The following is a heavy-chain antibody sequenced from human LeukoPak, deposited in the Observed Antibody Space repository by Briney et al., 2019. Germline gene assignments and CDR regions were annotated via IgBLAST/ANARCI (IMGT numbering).Heavy chain of an antibody. Sequence: ASVKVSFKVSGYTLTELSMHWVRRAPGKGLEWMGGFDPEDGETIYAQKFQGRVTMTEDTSTDTAYMELSSMRSEDTAVYYCATPFGHYWGQGTLVTVSS. J-gene: IGHJ4*02. D-gene: IGHD3-3*01. V-gene: IGHV1-24*01. CDR2: FDPEDGET. CDR3: ATPFGHY. CDR1: GYTLTELS.